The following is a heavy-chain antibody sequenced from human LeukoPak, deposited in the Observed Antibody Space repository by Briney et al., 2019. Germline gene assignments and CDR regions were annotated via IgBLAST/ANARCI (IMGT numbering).Heavy chain of an antibody. V-gene: IGHV4-4*07. D-gene: IGHD4-17*01. CDR3: ARTEYTYGDYNWFDP. J-gene: IGHJ5*02. CDR1: GGSISSYY. Sequence: SETLSLTCTVSGGSISSYYWSWIRQPAGKGLEWIGRIYTSGSTDYNTSLKSRVTMSVDTSKNQFSLKLSSVTAADTAVYYCARTEYTYGDYNWFDPWGQGTLVTVSS. CDR2: IYTSGST.